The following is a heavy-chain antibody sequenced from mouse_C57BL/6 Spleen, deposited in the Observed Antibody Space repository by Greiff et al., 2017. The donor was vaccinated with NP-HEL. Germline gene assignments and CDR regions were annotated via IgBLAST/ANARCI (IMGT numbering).Heavy chain of an antibody. CDR2: INPSSGYT. CDR3: ARELTGTNDYAMDY. V-gene: IGHV1-7*01. J-gene: IGHJ4*01. D-gene: IGHD4-1*01. Sequence: VQLQQSGAELAKPGASVKLSCKASGYTFTSYWMHWVKQRPGQGLEWIGYINPSSGYTKYTQKFKDKATLTADKSSSTAYMQLSSLTYEDAAVYYCARELTGTNDYAMDYWGQGTSVTVSS. CDR1: GYTFTSYW.